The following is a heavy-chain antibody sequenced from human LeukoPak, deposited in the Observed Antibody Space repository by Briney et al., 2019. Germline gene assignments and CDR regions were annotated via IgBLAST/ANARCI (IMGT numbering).Heavy chain of an antibody. V-gene: IGHV3-48*01. J-gene: IGHJ4*02. CDR2: ISAASRGI. Sequence: GSLRLSCAASGFTFSTYSMSWVRQAPGKGLEWISHISAASRGIYYADTVKGRFTISRDNAENSVFLQMRSLRPEDTAVYYCARGEYHQDGIGYNRFDNWGQGALVTVSS. CDR1: GFTFSTYS. D-gene: IGHD5-24*01. CDR3: ARGEYHQDGIGYNRFDN.